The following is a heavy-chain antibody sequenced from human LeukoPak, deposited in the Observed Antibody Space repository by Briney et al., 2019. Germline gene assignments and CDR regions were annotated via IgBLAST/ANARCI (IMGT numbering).Heavy chain of an antibody. CDR2: INPNSGGT. J-gene: IGHJ4*02. Sequence: ASVKVSCKASGYTFTGYHMHWVRQAPGQGLEWMGWINPNSGGTNYAQKFQGRVTMTRDTSISTAYMELSRLRSDDTAVYYCASHGETGTTTFDYWGQGTLVTVSS. V-gene: IGHV1-2*02. CDR1: GYTFTGYH. D-gene: IGHD1-1*01. CDR3: ASHGETGTTTFDY.